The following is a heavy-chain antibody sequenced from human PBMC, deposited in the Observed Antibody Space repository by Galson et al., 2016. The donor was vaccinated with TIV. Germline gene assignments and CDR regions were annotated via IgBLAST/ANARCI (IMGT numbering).Heavy chain of an antibody. V-gene: IGHV3-48*03. Sequence: SLRLSCAASGFTFSSSKMNWVRQAPGKGLEWVSYISSSGSPIYYTDSVKGRFTISRDNGRKSLYVQMSSLRGDDTAIYYCAKARGYGYGSPQDYYYGMDVWGQGTTVTVS. CDR3: AKARGYGYGSPQDYYYGMDV. D-gene: IGHD5-12*01. CDR1: GFTFSSSK. J-gene: IGHJ6*02. CDR2: ISSSGSPI.